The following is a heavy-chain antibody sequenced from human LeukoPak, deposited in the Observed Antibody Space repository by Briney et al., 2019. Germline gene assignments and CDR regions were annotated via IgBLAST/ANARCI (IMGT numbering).Heavy chain of an antibody. J-gene: IGHJ4*02. CDR3: ARRSGYKISFDY. Sequence: PSETLSLTCAVYGGSFSGYYWSWIRQPPGKGLEWIGEINHSGSTNYNPSLKSRVTISVDTSKNQFSLKLSSVTAADTAVYYCARRSGYKISFDYWGQGTLVTVSS. V-gene: IGHV4-34*01. CDR1: GGSFSGYY. CDR2: INHSGST. D-gene: IGHD5-12*01.